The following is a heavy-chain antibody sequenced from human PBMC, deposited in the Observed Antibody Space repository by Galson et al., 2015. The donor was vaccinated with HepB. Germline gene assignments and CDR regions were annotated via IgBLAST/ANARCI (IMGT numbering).Heavy chain of an antibody. V-gene: IGHV3-23*01. CDR1: GFTFSSYA. Sequence: SLRLSCAASGFTFSSYAMSWVRQAPGKGLEWVSAISGSGGSTYYADPVKGRFTISRDNSKNTLYLQMNSLRAEDTAVYYCARGRGRTTVVTPENDWFDPWGQGTLVTVSS. CDR3: ARGRGRTTVVTPENDWFDP. J-gene: IGHJ5*02. D-gene: IGHD4-23*01. CDR2: ISGSGGST.